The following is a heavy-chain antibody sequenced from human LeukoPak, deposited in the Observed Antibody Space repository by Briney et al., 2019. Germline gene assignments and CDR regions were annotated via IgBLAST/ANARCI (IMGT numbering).Heavy chain of an antibody. Sequence: RTGGSLRLSFAASGFTFIIAWMSWGRLAPGKGLGWVQPIKRRTDGGTAEYAAPVKGRFTISRDNSKNTVSLQMNSLKIEDTDEYYCTTLSGYSSGAFESWGQGTLVPVSS. CDR3: TTLSGYSSGAFES. CDR1: GFTFIIAW. V-gene: IGHV3-15*01. J-gene: IGHJ4*02. D-gene: IGHD6-19*01. CDR2: IKRRTDGGTA.